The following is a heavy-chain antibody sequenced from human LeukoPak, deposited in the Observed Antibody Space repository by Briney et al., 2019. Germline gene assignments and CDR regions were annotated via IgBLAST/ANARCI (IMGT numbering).Heavy chain of an antibody. D-gene: IGHD5-18*01. Sequence: SETLSLTCAVYGGPFSGYYWSWIRQPPGKGLEWIGEINHSGSTNYNPSLKSRVTISVDTSKNQFSLKLSSVTAADTAVYYCARVGRRGYRVNNWFDPWGQGTLVTVSS. CDR2: INHSGST. CDR3: ARVGRRGYRVNNWFDP. CDR1: GGPFSGYY. V-gene: IGHV4-34*01. J-gene: IGHJ5*02.